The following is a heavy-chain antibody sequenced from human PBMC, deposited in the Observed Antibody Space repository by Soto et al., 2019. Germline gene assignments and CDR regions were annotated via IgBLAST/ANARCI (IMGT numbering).Heavy chain of an antibody. J-gene: IGHJ4*02. CDR3: ARDDFGGNSALLY. CDR2: IYHSGST. Sequence: QVQLQESGPGLVKPSGTLSLTCAVSGGSISSSHWWHWVRQSPGKGLEWIGEIYHSGSTKYNPSPTSRVTMSIDKSKNELSLKLTSLTAADTAIYYCARDDFGGNSALLYWGQGTLVTVSS. D-gene: IGHD4-17*01. CDR1: GGSISSSHW. V-gene: IGHV4-4*02.